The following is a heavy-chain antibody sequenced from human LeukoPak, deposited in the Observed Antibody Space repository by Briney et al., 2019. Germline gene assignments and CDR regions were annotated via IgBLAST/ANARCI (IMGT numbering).Heavy chain of an antibody. CDR1: GYTFTSYD. V-gene: IGHV1-8*03. Sequence: ASVKVSCKASGYTFTSYDINWVRQATGQGREWMGWMNPNGGNTGYAQKFQGRVTITRNTSISTAYMELSSLRSEDTAVYYCARGIEDSDAFDIWGQGTMVTVSS. CDR2: MNPNGGNT. CDR3: ARGIEDSDAFDI. D-gene: IGHD6-6*01. J-gene: IGHJ3*02.